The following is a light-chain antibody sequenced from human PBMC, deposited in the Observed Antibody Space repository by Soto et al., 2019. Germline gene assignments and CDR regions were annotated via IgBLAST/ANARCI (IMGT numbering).Light chain of an antibody. V-gene: IGLV2-14*03. CDR3: SSYASSSSLV. Sequence: QSALTQPVSGSGSPGESISISCTGTSSDVGGYNYVSWYQQHPDIAPKLMIYDVTNRPSGVSNRFSGSKSGNTASLTISGLQAEDEADYYCSSYASSSSLVFGTGTKATVL. J-gene: IGLJ1*01. CDR1: SSDVGGYNY. CDR2: DVT.